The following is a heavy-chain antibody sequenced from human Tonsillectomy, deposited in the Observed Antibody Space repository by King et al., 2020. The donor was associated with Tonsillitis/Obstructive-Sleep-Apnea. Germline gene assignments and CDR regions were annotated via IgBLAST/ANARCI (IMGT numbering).Heavy chain of an antibody. CDR2: IYTSGST. Sequence: QLQESGPGLVKPSETLSLTCTVSGGSVTSFYWSWIRQPAGKGLEWIGHIYTSGSTNYNPSLKSRVTMSVDTSKNQFSLKLTSMTAADTAVYYCARDLNDGYDAYYYYGMDGWGQGTTVTVSS. D-gene: IGHD5-12*01. CDR1: GGSVTSFY. V-gene: IGHV4-4*07. CDR3: ARDLNDGYDAYYYYGMDG. J-gene: IGHJ6*02.